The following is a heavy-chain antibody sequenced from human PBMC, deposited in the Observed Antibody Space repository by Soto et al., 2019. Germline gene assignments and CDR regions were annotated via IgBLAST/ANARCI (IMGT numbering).Heavy chain of an antibody. CDR2: IWYDGSNK. V-gene: IGHV3-33*01. J-gene: IGHJ6*02. Sequence: SCAASGFTFSSYGMHWVRQAPGKGLEWVAVIWYDGSNKYYADSVKGRFTISRDNSKNTLYLQMNSLRAEDTAVYYCARVRSALYYYYGMDVWGQGTTVTVSS. CDR3: ARVRSALYYYYGMDV. CDR1: GFTFSSYG.